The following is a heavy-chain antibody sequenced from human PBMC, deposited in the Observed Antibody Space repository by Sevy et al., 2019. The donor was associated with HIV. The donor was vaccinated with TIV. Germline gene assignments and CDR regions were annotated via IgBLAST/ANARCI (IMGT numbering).Heavy chain of an antibody. D-gene: IGHD4-17*01. CDR2: INWNGGST. J-gene: IGHJ2*01. Sequence: LSLTCAASGFTFDDYGMSWVRQAPGKGLEWVSGINWNGGSTGYADSVKGRFTISRDNAKNSLYLQMNSLRAEDTALYYCAKVSTYGDYVNWYFDLWGRGTLVTVSS. CDR3: AKVSTYGDYVNWYFDL. V-gene: IGHV3-20*04. CDR1: GFTFDDYG.